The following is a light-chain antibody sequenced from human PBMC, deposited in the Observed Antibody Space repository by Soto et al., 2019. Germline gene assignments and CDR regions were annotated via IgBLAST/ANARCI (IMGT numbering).Light chain of an antibody. CDR3: QSYDSSLSAWV. J-gene: IGLJ3*02. V-gene: IGLV1-40*01. CDR2: GNS. CDR1: NSNIGAAYG. Sequence: QSVLTQPPSVSGAPGQRVTLSCTGSNSNIGAAYGVHWYQQLPGTAPKVLIYGNSNRPSGVPDRFSASKSGTSASLAITGLQAEDEADYYCQSYDSSLSAWVFGGGTKLTVL.